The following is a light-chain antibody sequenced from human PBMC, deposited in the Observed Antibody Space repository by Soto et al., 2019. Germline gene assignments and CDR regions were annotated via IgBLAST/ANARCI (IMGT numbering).Light chain of an antibody. Sequence: EIVLTQSPGTLSLSPGERATLSCRPSQSVSSSYLAWYQQKPGQAPRLLIYAASSRATGIPDRFSGSGSGTDFTLTITRLEPEDFAVYYCQQYGSSSWTFGQGTKV. CDR3: QQYGSSSWT. CDR2: AAS. V-gene: IGKV3-20*01. J-gene: IGKJ1*01. CDR1: QSVSSSY.